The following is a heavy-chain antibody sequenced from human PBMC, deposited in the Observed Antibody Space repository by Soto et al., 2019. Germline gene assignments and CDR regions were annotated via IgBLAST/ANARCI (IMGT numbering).Heavy chain of an antibody. D-gene: IGHD6-19*01. CDR2: IKSKTNGETT. J-gene: IGHJ3*02. CDR1: GFAFSDAW. Sequence: EVQLVESGGGLVKPGGSLRLSCAASGFAFSDAWMSWVRQAPGKGLEWAGRIKSKTNGETTDYAAPVEGRFTISRDDSKNTLYLQMNSLKTEDTAVYYCTTPFSSGWYYDALDIWGQGTVVTVSS. CDR3: TTPFSSGWYYDALDI. V-gene: IGHV3-15*01.